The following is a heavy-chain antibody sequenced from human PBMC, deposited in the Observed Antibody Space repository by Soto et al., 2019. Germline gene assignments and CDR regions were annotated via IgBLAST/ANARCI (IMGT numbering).Heavy chain of an antibody. CDR1: GFTFSNHW. Sequence: EVQLVESGGGLVQPGGSLRLSCAGSGFTFSNHWMSWVRQTPGKGLEWVANINQDGSEKYYGDSVKGRFTISRDNAKNSLFLQMTSLRAEDTALYYCTRDLSWGQGTLVIVSS. CDR2: INQDGSEK. J-gene: IGHJ4*02. CDR3: TRDLS. V-gene: IGHV3-7*04.